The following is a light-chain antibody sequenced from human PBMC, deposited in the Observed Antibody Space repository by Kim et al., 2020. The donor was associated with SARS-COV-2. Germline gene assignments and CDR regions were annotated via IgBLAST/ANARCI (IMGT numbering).Light chain of an antibody. J-gene: IGKJ2*01. Sequence: SVSVGDRVTITCRASQSIDSWLAWYQQTPGKAPNLLIYKASTLASGVPSRFSGGGSGTEFTLTISSLQPEDFATYYCQHYNSHPYTFGQGTKLEI. V-gene: IGKV1-5*03. CDR2: KAS. CDR3: QHYNSHPYT. CDR1: QSIDSW.